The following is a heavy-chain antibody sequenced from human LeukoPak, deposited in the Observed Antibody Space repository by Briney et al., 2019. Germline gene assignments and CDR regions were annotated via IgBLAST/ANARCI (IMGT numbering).Heavy chain of an antibody. CDR2: IPYDGSIK. CDR1: GFTFSNYA. CDR3: ATEGSESAFDI. D-gene: IGHD3-10*01. J-gene: IGHJ3*02. V-gene: IGHV3-30*02. Sequence: PGGSLRLPCAASGFTFSNYAMHWVRQAPGKGLEWVAFIPYDGSIKYYADSVKGRFTISRDNSKNTLYLQMNSLRAEDTAVYFCATEGSESAFDIWGQGTMVTVSS.